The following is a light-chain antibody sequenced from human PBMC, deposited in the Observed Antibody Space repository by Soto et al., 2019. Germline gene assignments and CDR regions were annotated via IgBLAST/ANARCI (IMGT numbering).Light chain of an antibody. V-gene: IGLV2-14*01. CDR1: SSDVGGYKY. CDR2: DVS. Sequence: QSVLTQPASVSGSPGQSITISCTGTSSDVGGYKYVSWYQQHPGKAPKLMIYDVSNRPSGVSNRFSGSKSGNTASLTISGLQAEDEADYYCSAYRSSSTLYIFGSGTKVTV. CDR3: SAYRSSSTLYI. J-gene: IGLJ1*01.